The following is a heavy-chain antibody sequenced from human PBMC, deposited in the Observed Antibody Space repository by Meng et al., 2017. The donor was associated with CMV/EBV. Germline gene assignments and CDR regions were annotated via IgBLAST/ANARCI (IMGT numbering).Heavy chain of an antibody. Sequence: GESLKISCAASGFTFSSYAMHWVRQAPGKGLEWVAVISYDGSNKYYADSVKGRFTISRDNSKNTLYLQMNSLRAEDTAVYYCARGPYCSSTSCTYYFDYWGQGTLVTVSS. V-gene: IGHV3-30*04. CDR3: ARGPYCSSTSCTYYFDY. D-gene: IGHD2-2*01. CDR2: ISYDGSNK. J-gene: IGHJ4*02. CDR1: GFTFSSYA.